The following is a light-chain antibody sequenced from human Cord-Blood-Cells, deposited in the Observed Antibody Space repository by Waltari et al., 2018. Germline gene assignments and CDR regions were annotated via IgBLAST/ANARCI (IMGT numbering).Light chain of an antibody. V-gene: IGKV1-39*01. Sequence: DIQMTQSPSSLSASVGDRVTITCRASQSISSYLNWYQQKPGKAPQLLIYAAYSLQSGIPSRFSGSGSGTDFTLTISSLQPEAFAAYYCQQSYSTPLTLGGGTKVEIK. CDR1: QSISSY. CDR2: AAY. CDR3: QQSYSTPLT. J-gene: IGKJ4*01.